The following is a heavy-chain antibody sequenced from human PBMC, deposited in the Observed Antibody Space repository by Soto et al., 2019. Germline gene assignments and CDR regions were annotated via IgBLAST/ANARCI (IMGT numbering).Heavy chain of an antibody. CDR2: VSSSSNYI. CDR3: ARDLVGATI. CDR1: GFTFSSYS. V-gene: IGHV3-21*01. J-gene: IGHJ4*02. Sequence: EVQLVESGGGLVKPGGSLRLSCAASGFTFSSYSMNWVRQAPGKGLEWVSSVSSSSNYIYYADSVKGRFTISRDNAKNSLFLQVNSLRAEDTAAYYCARDLVGATIWGQGTLVTVSS. D-gene: IGHD1-26*01.